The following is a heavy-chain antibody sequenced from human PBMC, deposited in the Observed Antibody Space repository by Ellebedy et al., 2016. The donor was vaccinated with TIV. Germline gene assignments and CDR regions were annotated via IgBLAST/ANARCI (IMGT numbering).Heavy chain of an antibody. Sequence: SVKVSCXASGGTFSSYAISWVRQAPGQGLEWMGGIIPIFGTANYAQKFQGRVTITADESTSTAYMELSSLRSEDTAVYYCARDRSYYGGYVFRSLNAFDIWGQGTMVTVSS. J-gene: IGHJ3*02. CDR1: GGTFSSYA. D-gene: IGHD4-17*01. CDR2: IIPIFGTA. V-gene: IGHV1-69*13. CDR3: ARDRSYYGGYVFRSLNAFDI.